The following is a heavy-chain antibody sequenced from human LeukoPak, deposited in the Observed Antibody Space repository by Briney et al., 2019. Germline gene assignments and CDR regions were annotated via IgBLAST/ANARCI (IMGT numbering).Heavy chain of an antibody. Sequence: PGGSLRLSCAASGFTFDDYGMSWVRQAPGKGLEWVSGINWNGGSTGYADSVKGRFTISRDNAKNSLYLQMNSLRAEDTALYYCARDSSGIAVGGTEDYWGQGTLVTVSS. CDR2: INWNGGST. V-gene: IGHV3-20*04. CDR3: ARDSSGIAVGGTEDY. J-gene: IGHJ4*02. D-gene: IGHD6-19*01. CDR1: GFTFDDYG.